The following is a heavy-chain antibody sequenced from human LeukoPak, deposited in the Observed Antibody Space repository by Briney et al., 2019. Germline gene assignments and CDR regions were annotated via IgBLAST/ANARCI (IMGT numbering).Heavy chain of an antibody. J-gene: IGHJ4*02. V-gene: IGHV4-39*07. Sequence: SETLSLTCTVSDGSISSSSYYWGWIRQPPGKGLEWIGSIYYSGSTYYNPSLKSRVTISVDTSKNQFSLKLSSVTAADTAVYYCARLLWFGELVEDYWGQGTLVTVSS. CDR2: IYYSGST. D-gene: IGHD3-10*01. CDR1: DGSISSSSYY. CDR3: ARLLWFGELVEDY.